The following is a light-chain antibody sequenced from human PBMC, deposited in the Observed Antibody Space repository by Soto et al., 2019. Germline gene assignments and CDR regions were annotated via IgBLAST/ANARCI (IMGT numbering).Light chain of an antibody. CDR1: SSDVGGYNY. CDR2: EVS. J-gene: IGLJ3*02. V-gene: IGLV2-11*01. CDR3: YSYAGSSTWV. Sequence: QSALTQPRSVSGSPGQSVTISCTGTSSDVGGYNYVSWYQHHPGKAPKVMVHEVSNRPSGVPDRFSGSKSGNTASLTISGLQADDEADYYCYSYAGSSTWVFGGGTTVTVL.